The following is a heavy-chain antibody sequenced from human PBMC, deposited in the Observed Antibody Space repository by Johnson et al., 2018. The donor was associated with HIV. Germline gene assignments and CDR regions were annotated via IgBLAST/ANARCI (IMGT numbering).Heavy chain of an antibody. Sequence: VQLVESGGVVVQPGGSLRLSCTASGFTFDDYGMSWVRQAPGKGLEWVSGISWNSGSIGYADSVKGRFTISRDNAKNSLFLQMNSLRAEDTAVYYCATLGGTVTTRAIAQPHDAFDIWGQGTVVTVSS. V-gene: IGHV3-20*04. CDR3: ATLGGTVTTRAIAQPHDAFDI. CDR1: GFTFDDYG. D-gene: IGHD4-17*01. CDR2: ISWNSGSI. J-gene: IGHJ3*02.